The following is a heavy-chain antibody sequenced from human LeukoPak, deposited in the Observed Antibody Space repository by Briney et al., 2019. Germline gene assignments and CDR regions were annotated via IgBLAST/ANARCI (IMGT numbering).Heavy chain of an antibody. D-gene: IGHD6-13*01. V-gene: IGHV3-48*01. CDR3: ARDSRSSSWYRFYYFDY. CDR1: GFTFSSYS. J-gene: IGHJ4*02. Sequence: GGSLRPSCAASGFTFSSYSMNWVRQAPGKGLEWVSYISSSSSTIYYADSVKGRFTISRDNAKNSLYLQMNSLRAEDTAVYYCARDSRSSSWYRFYYFDYWGQGTLVTVSS. CDR2: ISSSSSTI.